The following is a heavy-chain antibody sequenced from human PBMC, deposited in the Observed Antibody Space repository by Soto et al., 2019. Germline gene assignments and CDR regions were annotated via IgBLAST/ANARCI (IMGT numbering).Heavy chain of an antibody. D-gene: IGHD3-22*01. V-gene: IGHV1-2*02. CDR2: INPNSGGT. J-gene: IGHJ4*02. CDR1: GYTFTGYY. Sequence: ASVKVSCKASGYTFTGYYMHWVRQAPGQGLEWMGWINPNSGGTNYAQKFQGGVTMTRDTSISTAYMELSRLRSDNTAVYYCASYYYDSSGYSTFDYWGQGTLVTVSS. CDR3: ASYYYDSSGYSTFDY.